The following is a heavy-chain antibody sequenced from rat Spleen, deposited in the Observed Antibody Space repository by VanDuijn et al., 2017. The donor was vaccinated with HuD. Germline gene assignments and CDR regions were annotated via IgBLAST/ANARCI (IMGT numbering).Heavy chain of an antibody. CDR3: VRLLGAPDWYFDF. J-gene: IGHJ1*01. CDR1: GFTFSDYD. D-gene: IGHD5-1*01. V-gene: IGHV5-25*01. Sequence: EVQLVESGGGLVQPGRSMKLSCAASGFTFSDYDMTWVRQAPTRGLEWVASVTYDGSNAYYRDSVKGRFTISRDNAKSTLYLQMDSLRSEDTATYYCVRLLGAPDWYFDFWGPGTMVTVSS. CDR2: VTYDGSNA.